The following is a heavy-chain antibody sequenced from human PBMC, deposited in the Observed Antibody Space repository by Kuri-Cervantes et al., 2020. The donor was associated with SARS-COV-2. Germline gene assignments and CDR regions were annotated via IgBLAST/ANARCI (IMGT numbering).Heavy chain of an antibody. D-gene: IGHD4-11*01. CDR1: GGSISSSGHY. CDR2: IYFSGST. V-gene: IGHV4-39*07. J-gene: IGHJ4*02. CDR3: ANLGPGGHAYSFLDY. Sequence: SETLSLTCSVSGGSISSSGHYWGWVRQPPGKGLEWIGSIYFSGSTYYTPSLKSRVTISVDTSKNQFSLKLTSVTAADTAVYYCANLGPGGHAYSFLDYWGQGTLVTVSS.